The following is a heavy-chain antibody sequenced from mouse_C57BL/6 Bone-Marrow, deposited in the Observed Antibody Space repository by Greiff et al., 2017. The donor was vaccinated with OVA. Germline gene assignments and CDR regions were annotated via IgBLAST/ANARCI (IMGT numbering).Heavy chain of an antibody. CDR1: GFTFSSYG. CDR2: ISSGGSYT. D-gene: IGHD2-3*01. V-gene: IGHV5-6*02. CDR3: ASRRWTAWFAY. J-gene: IGHJ3*01. Sequence: EVKLQESGGDLVKPGGSLKLSCAASGFTFSSYGMSWVRQTPDKRLEWVATISSGGSYTYYPDSVKGRFTISRDNAKNTLYLQMSSLKSEDTAMYYCASRRWTAWFAYWGQGTLVTVSA.